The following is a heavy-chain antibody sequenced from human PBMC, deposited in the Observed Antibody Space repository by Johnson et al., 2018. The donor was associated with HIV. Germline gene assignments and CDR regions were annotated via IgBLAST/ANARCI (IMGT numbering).Heavy chain of an antibody. V-gene: IGHV3-9*01. CDR1: GFTFDDYA. J-gene: IGHJ3*02. CDR3: ARDRGYWDAFDI. Sequence: VQLVESGGGLVKPGGSLRLSCAASGFTFDDYAMHWVRQAPGKGLAWVSGISWNSGSIGYADSVKGRFTISRDNAKNSLYLQMNSLRAEDTAVYYCARDRGYWDAFDIWGQGTMVIVSS. D-gene: IGHD3-22*01. CDR2: ISWNSGSI.